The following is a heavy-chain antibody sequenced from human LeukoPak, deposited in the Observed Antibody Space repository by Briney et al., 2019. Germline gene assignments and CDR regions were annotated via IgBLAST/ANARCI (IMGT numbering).Heavy chain of an antibody. J-gene: IGHJ1*01. CDR1: GGSISSYY. V-gene: IGHV4-59*01. D-gene: IGHD3-22*01. CDR2: IHYSGST. CDR3: ARDDSSSTEYFQH. Sequence: SETLSLTCTVSGGSISSYYWNWIRQPPGKGLEWIGYIHYSGSTNYNPSLKSRVTMSVDTSKNQFSLQLSSVTAADTAVYYCARDDSSSTEYFQHWGQGTLVTVPS.